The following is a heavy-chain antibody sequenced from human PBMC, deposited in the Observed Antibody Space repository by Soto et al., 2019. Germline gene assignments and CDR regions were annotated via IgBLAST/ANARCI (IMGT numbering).Heavy chain of an antibody. D-gene: IGHD4-17*01. CDR2: IYYSGST. CDR3: ARAARRDYDYGDYLRYFDY. J-gene: IGHJ4*02. CDR1: GGSISIYY. V-gene: IGHV4-59*01. Sequence: SETLSLTCTVSGGSISIYYWSWIRQPPGKGLEWIGYIYYSGSTNYNPSLRSRVTISVDTSKNQFSLKLSSVTAADTAVYYCARAARRDYDYGDYLRYFDYWGQGTLVTVSS.